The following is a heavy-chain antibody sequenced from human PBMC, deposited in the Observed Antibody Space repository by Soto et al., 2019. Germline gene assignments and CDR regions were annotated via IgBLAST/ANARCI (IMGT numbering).Heavy chain of an antibody. CDR3: ARDRITGTEFTDY. CDR1: GFTLSSYG. CDR2: IWYDGSNK. D-gene: IGHD1-7*01. J-gene: IGHJ4*02. Sequence: QVQLVESGGGVVQPGRSLRLSCAASGFTLSSYGMHWVRQAPGKGLEWVAVIWYDGSNKYYADSVKGRFTISRDNSKNTLYLQMKSLRAEDTAVYYCARDRITGTEFTDYWGQGTLVTVSS. V-gene: IGHV3-33*01.